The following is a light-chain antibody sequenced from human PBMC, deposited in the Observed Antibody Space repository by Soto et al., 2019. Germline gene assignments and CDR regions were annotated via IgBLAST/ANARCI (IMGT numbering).Light chain of an antibody. J-gene: IGKJ1*01. Sequence: EIVMTQSPVTLSVSPGERATLSCRASQSVSSNLAWYQQKPGQAPRLLIYGASSRATGIPDRFSGSGSGTDFTLTISRLEPEDFAVYYCQQYAGSPWTFGQGTKVDIK. CDR1: QSVSSN. CDR3: QQYAGSPWT. CDR2: GAS. V-gene: IGKV3-20*01.